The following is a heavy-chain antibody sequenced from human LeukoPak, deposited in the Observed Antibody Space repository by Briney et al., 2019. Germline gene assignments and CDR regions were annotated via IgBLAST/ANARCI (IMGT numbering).Heavy chain of an antibody. Sequence: PGGSLRLSCVASGFRYSHYGMNWVRQAPGKGLEWLAFIEYNGATKDYADSVKGRFTISRDNSKNTVSLQMNSLRAGDTALYYCAKDIRRGYNFGYDQFAYWGQGILVTVSS. CDR2: IEYNGATK. D-gene: IGHD5-18*01. CDR1: GFRYSHYG. CDR3: AKDIRRGYNFGYDQFAY. V-gene: IGHV3-30*02. J-gene: IGHJ4*02.